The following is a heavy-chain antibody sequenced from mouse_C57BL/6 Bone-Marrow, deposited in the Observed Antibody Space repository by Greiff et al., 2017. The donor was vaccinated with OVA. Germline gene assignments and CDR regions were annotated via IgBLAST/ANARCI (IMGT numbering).Heavy chain of an antibody. V-gene: IGHV1-55*01. CDR1: GYTFTSYW. CDR2: IYPGSGST. Sequence: QVQLQQPGAELVKPGASVKMSCKASGYTFTSYWINWVKQRPGQGLEWIGDIYPGSGSTNYNEKFKSKATLTVDKSSSTAYMQLSSLTSEDSAVYYCARDSMDYWGQGTSVTVSS. J-gene: IGHJ4*01. CDR3: ARDSMDY.